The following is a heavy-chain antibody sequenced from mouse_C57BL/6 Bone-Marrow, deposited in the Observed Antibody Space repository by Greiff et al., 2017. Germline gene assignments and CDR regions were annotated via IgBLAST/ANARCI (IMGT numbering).Heavy chain of an antibody. D-gene: IGHD2-3*01. J-gene: IGHJ2*01. Sequence: DVMLVESGGGLVQPGGSLILSCAASGFTFTDYYMSWVRQPPGKALEWLGFIRNKANGYTTEYSASVKGRFTISRDNSQSILYLQMNALRAEDSATYYCARFYDGYFIDYWGQGTTLTVSS. CDR2: IRNKANGYTT. V-gene: IGHV7-3*01. CDR1: GFTFTDYY. CDR3: ARFYDGYFIDY.